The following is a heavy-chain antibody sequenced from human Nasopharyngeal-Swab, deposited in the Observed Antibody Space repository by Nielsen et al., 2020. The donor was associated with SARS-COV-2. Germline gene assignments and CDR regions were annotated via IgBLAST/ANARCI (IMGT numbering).Heavy chain of an antibody. CDR1: GFTLSTYG. D-gene: IGHD2-8*01. J-gene: IGHJ4*02. CDR3: ARLCCENSVYRPFDY. CDR2: IKQDGSET. Sequence: GESLKISYAASGFTLSTYGMTWVRQAPGKGLEWVASIKQDGSETYYVDSVKGRFNISRDNAKNSLYLQMNSVRAGDTAVYYCARLCCENSVYRPFDYRGQGAPVTVSS. V-gene: IGHV3-7*01.